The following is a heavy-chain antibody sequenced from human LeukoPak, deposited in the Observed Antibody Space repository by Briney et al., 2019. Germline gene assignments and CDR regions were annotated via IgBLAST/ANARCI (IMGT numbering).Heavy chain of an antibody. CDR3: AEPTPGDRYWDY. CDR1: GFTFSSYA. CDR2: ISGSGGST. Sequence: GASLRLSCAASGFTFSSYAMSWVRQAPGKGLEWVSAISGSGGSTYYADSVKGRFTISRDNSKNTLYLQMNSLRAEDTAVYYCAEPTPGDRYWDYWGQGTLVTVSS. V-gene: IGHV3-23*01. J-gene: IGHJ4*02. D-gene: IGHD3-16*02.